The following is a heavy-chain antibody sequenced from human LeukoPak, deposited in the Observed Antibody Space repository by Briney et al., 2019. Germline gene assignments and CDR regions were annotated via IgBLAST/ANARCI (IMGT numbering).Heavy chain of an antibody. J-gene: IGHJ6*03. Sequence: SETLSLTCTVSGGSISSSSYYWGWIRQPPGKGLEWIGSIYYSGSTYYNPSLKSRVTISVDTSKNQFSLKLSSVTAADTAVYYCARVSGGWELLQGDYYYYMDVWGKGTTVTVSS. D-gene: IGHD1-26*01. V-gene: IGHV4-39*07. CDR3: ARVSGGWELLQGDYYYYMDV. CDR2: IYYSGST. CDR1: GGSISSSSYY.